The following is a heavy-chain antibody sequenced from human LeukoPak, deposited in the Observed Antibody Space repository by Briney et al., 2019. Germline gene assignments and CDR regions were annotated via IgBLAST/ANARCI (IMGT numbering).Heavy chain of an antibody. Sequence: GGSLRLSCAASGFTFDDYGMSWVRQAPGKGLEWVSGINWNGGSTGYADSVKGRFTISRDNAKNSLYLQMNSLRAEDTALYYGARFPVIVGATTYAFDIWGQGTMVTVSS. CDR3: ARFPVIVGATTYAFDI. V-gene: IGHV3-20*04. D-gene: IGHD1-26*01. J-gene: IGHJ3*02. CDR1: GFTFDDYG. CDR2: INWNGGST.